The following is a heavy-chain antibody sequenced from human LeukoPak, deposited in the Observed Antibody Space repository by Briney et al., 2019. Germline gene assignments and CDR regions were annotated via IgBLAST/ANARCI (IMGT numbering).Heavy chain of an antibody. CDR2: VYTSGSP. D-gene: IGHD2-8*01. CDR3: AGLGGYCTNSVCYSTFDI. J-gene: IGHJ3*02. Sequence: PSETLSLTCTVSGGSINDYSWSWIRQPAGKGLEWIGRVYTSGSPNYNPSLRSRVTMSVDTSKNQFSLKLTSVTAADTAVYYCAGLGGYCTNSVCYSTFDIWGQGTMVTVSS. CDR1: GGSINDYS. V-gene: IGHV4-4*07.